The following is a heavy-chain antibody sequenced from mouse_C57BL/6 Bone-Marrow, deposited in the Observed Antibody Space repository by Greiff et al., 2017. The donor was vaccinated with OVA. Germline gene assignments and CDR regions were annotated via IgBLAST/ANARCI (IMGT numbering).Heavy chain of an antibody. V-gene: IGHV2-2*01. CDR1: GFSLTSYG. J-gene: IGHJ1*03. CDR2: IWRGGST. Sequence: VKLMESGPGLVQPSQSLSITCTVSGFSLTSYGVHWVRQSPGKGLEWLGVIWRGGSTDYNAAFISSLSISKDNSKSQVFFKMNSRQADDTAIYYCARENPYYYGSSYWYFDVWGTGTTVTVSS. D-gene: IGHD1-1*01. CDR3: ARENPYYYGSSYWYFDV.